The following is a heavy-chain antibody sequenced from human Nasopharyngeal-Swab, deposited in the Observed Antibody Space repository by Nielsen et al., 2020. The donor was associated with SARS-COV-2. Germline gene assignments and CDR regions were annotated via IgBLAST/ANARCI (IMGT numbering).Heavy chain of an antibody. CDR1: GFTFSNYN. Sequence: ESLKISCAASGFTFSNYNMNWVRQAPGTGLEWVSSISSSSTYIYYADSVKGRFTISRDNTKNSLSLQMNSLRAEDTAVYYCARDGLDYDFWSAYFMDVWGQGTTVTVYS. D-gene: IGHD3-3*01. CDR3: ARDGLDYDFWSAYFMDV. CDR2: ISSSSTYI. V-gene: IGHV3-21*01. J-gene: IGHJ6*02.